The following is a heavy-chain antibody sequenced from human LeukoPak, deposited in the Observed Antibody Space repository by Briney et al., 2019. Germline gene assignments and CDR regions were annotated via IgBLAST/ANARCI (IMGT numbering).Heavy chain of an antibody. CDR3: ARSQGSWYYYYYYMDV. CDR1: GYTFTSYG. V-gene: IGHV1-18*01. CDR2: ISAYNGNT. Sequence: ASVKVSCKASGYTFTSYGISWVRQAPGQGLEWMGWISAYNGNTNYAQKLQGRVTMTTDTSTSTAYMELRSLRSDDTAVYYCARSQGSWYYYYYYMDVWGKGTTVTISS. D-gene: IGHD6-13*01. J-gene: IGHJ6*03.